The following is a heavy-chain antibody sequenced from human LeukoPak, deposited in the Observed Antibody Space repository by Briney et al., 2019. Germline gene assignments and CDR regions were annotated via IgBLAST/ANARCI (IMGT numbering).Heavy chain of an antibody. J-gene: IGHJ6*03. D-gene: IGHD3-22*01. CDR1: GFTFSDYY. CDR2: ISSSGSTI. V-gene: IGHV3-11*04. CDR3: AIDLSSGYYYPTDYYYMDA. Sequence: GGSLRLSCAASGFTFSDYYMSWVRQAPGKGLEWVSYISSSGSTIYYADSVKGRFTISRDNAKNSLYLQMNSLRAEDTAVYYCAIDLSSGYYYPTDYYYMDAWGKGTTVTVSS.